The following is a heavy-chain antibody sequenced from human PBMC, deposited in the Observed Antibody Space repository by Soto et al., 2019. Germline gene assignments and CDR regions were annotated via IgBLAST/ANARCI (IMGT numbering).Heavy chain of an antibody. CDR2: IYWDDDK. J-gene: IGHJ4*01. Sequence: QITLKESGPTLVKPTQTLTLTCTFSGLSLSTSGVGVAWIRQPPGKALEWLALIYWDDDKRYSPSLKSRLTSTKDKSKIQVVIIMTDMDPVGTATYYCAHRGQGTRPDYWGQGTLVTVSS. V-gene: IGHV2-5*02. CDR3: AHRGQGTRPDY. CDR1: GLSLSTSGVG.